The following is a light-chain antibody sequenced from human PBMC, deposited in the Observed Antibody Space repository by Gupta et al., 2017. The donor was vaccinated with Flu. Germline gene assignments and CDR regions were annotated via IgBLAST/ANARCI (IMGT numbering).Light chain of an antibody. CDR2: NED. V-gene: IGLV6-57*03. CDR1: SGNIASNY. Sequence: NFMLTQPHSVSQSPWKTVTISCTRGSGNIASNYVQWYQQRPGSVPTVVIYNEDQRPSGVPDRFSGSNYSSSTSVTITRFRLEAEDDYYYYSEYSGLSSWVFGGGTKLTVL. J-gene: IGLJ3*02. CDR3: EYSGLSSWV.